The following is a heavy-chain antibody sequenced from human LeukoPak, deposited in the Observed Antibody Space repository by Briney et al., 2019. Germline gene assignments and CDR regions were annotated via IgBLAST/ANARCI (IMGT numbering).Heavy chain of an antibody. CDR3: ARSYCSSTSCYVGLWYYYYGMDV. V-gene: IGHV3-48*03. Sequence: GSPRTSLSASGFTFSSYEMNRVRPAPGKGPEWVSYIRSSGSTIYYADAVVGRFTISRDNAKISLYLQMNSLRAEDKAVYYCARSYCSSTSCYVGLWYYYYGMDVWGQGTTVTVSS. CDR2: IRSSGSTI. CDR1: GFTFSSYE. D-gene: IGHD2-2*01. J-gene: IGHJ6*02.